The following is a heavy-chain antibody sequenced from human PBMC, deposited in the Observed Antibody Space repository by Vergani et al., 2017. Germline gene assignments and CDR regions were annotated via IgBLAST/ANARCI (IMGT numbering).Heavy chain of an antibody. CDR2: MYHSGST. CDR3: GRVADVYGLGSRLLDL. Sequence: QVQLQESGPGLVKPSETLSLTCSVSGGSMSGYHWSWIRQPPGKELEWIGYMYHSGSTNYNPSLETRVTISGDTSKNQFSLKLNSVTAADTAVYYCGRVADVYGLGSRLLDLWGQGILVTVSS. J-gene: IGHJ5*02. D-gene: IGHD3-10*01. CDR1: GGSMSGYH. V-gene: IGHV4-59*01.